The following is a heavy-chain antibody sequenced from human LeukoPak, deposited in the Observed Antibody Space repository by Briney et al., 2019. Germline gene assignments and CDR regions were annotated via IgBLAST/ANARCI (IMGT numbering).Heavy chain of an antibody. V-gene: IGHV4-34*01. J-gene: IGHJ4*02. CDR1: GGSFSGYY. CDR2: INHSGST. Sequence: SETLSLTCAVYGGSFSGYYWSWIRQPPGKGLEWIGEINHSGSTNYNPSLKSRVTISVDTSKNQFSLKLSSVTAADTAVYYCAGIRIQLWFTPIDYWGQGTLVTVSS. D-gene: IGHD5-18*01. CDR3: AGIRIQLWFTPIDY.